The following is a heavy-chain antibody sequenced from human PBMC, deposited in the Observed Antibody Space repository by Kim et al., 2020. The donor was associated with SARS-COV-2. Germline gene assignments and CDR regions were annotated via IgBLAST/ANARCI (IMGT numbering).Heavy chain of an antibody. CDR3: ARAAGYYDYVWGSYRQLYAFDI. J-gene: IGHJ3*02. Sequence: GGSLRLSCAASGFTFSSYSMNWVRQAPGKGLEWVSSISSSSSYIYYADSVKGRFTISRDNAKNSLYLQMNSLRAEDTAVYYCARAAGYYDYVWGSYRQLYAFDIWGQGTMVTVSS. CDR1: GFTFSSYS. CDR2: ISSSSSYI. D-gene: IGHD3-16*02. V-gene: IGHV3-21*01.